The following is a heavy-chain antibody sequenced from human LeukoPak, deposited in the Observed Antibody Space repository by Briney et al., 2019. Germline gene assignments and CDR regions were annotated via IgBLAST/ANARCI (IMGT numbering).Heavy chain of an antibody. CDR1: GGPISSSRSY. V-gene: IGHV4-39*07. D-gene: IGHD3-10*01. J-gene: IGHJ6*02. CDR3: ATDYGAGSVGDV. CDR2: IHSGGST. Sequence: SQTLSLTCAVFGGPISSSRSYWGWIRQPPGKGLEWIGSIHSGGSTYYNPSLNSRVTISIDTSKNQFSLKLSSVTAADTALYYCATDYGAGSVGDVWGQGTTVTVSS.